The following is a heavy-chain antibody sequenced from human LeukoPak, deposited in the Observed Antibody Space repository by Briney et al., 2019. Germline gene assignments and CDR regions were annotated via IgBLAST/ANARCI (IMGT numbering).Heavy chain of an antibody. D-gene: IGHD4-4*01. Sequence: GGSLRLSCAASGFTFRSYSMNWVRQAPGKGLEWVSYISSSSTTIYYADSVKGRFTISRDNAKNSLYLQMNSLRDEGTAVYYCARDHIAGATVTVDYWGQGTLVTVSS. CDR2: ISSSSTTI. CDR1: GFTFRSYS. V-gene: IGHV3-48*02. J-gene: IGHJ4*02. CDR3: ARDHIAGATVTVDY.